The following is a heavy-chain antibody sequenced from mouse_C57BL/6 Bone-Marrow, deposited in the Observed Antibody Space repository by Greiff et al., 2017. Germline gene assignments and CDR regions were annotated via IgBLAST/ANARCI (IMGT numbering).Heavy chain of an antibody. CDR1: GFTFSSYA. CDR3: AREWSLTTYAMDY. D-gene: IGHD2-1*01. Sequence: EVKLMESGGGLVKPGGSLKLSCAASGFTFSSYAMSWVSQTPDKRLEWVATISDGGSYTYYPDNVKGRFTISRDNAKNNQYLQMSHLKSEDTAMYYCAREWSLTTYAMDYWGRGTAATVSA. CDR2: ISDGGSYT. V-gene: IGHV5-4*01. J-gene: IGHJ4*01.